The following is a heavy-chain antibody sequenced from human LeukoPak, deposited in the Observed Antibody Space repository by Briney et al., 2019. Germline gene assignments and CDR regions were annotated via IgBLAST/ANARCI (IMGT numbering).Heavy chain of an antibody. CDR1: GYTFTSYA. CDR3: ARVAAARDYYFYYMDV. J-gene: IGHJ6*03. V-gene: IGHV1-18*01. D-gene: IGHD6-6*01. Sequence: GASVKVSCKASGYTFTSYAMNWVRQAPGQGLEWMGWISAYNGNTNYAQKLQGRVTMTTDTSTSTAYMEMRSLRSDDTAVYYCARVAAARDYYFYYMDVWGKGTTVTVSS. CDR2: ISAYNGNT.